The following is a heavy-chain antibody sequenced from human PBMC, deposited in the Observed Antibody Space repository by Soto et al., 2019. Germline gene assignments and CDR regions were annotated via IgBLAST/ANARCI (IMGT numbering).Heavy chain of an antibody. CDR1: GFTVDDYA. D-gene: IGHD4-17*01. CDR2: ISANGDTI. CDR3: AKDMKWGGMTTIHYFDS. J-gene: IGHJ4*02. V-gene: IGHV3-9*01. Sequence: GGSLRLSFVASGFTVDDYAMHWVRQAPGKGLEWVSGISANGDTIDYADSVKGRFTISRDNAKNSLFLQMNSLRPEDTALYYCAKDMKWGGMTTIHYFDSWGQGT.